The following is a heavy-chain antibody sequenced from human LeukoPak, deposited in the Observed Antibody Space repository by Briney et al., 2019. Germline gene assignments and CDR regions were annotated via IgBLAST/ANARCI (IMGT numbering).Heavy chain of an antibody. CDR3: ARDRPRARYFDY. V-gene: IGHV1-69*04. CDR2: IIPILNVP. Sequence: GASVKVSCKASGGTFNDYSISSVRQAPGQGHEWMGRIIPILNVPNYAPNFEGRVTITADKSTNIAYMEVSSLKSEDTAVYFCARDRPRARYFDYWGQGTLVTVSS. CDR1: GGTFNDYS. D-gene: IGHD4/OR15-4a*01. J-gene: IGHJ4*02.